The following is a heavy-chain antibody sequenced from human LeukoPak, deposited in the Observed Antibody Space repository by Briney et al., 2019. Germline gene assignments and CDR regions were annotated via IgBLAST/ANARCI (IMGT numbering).Heavy chain of an antibody. Sequence: PGGSLRLSCAASGFTFSSYGVSWVRQAPGKGLEWVSGISGSGHRTYYADSVKGRFTISRDNSKSTLYLQMNSLRAEDTAVYYCAKAAGTSGYFGWLSPVYYMDVWGKGTTVTISS. J-gene: IGHJ6*03. V-gene: IGHV3-23*01. D-gene: IGHD3-9*01. CDR3: AKAAGTSGYFGWLSPVYYMDV. CDR2: ISGSGHRT. CDR1: GFTFSSYG.